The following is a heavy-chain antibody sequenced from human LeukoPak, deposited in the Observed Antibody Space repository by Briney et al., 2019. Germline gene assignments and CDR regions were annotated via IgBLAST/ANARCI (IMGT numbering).Heavy chain of an antibody. J-gene: IGHJ6*03. CDR2: INWSGGST. CDR1: GFTFDDYG. V-gene: IGHV3-20*04. Sequence: GGSLRLSCAASGFTFDDYGMSWVRHAPGKGLEWVSGINWSGGSTAYADSVKGRFTISRDNAKNSLYLQMNSLRAEDTALYYCARIVRGVIITGYMDVWGKGTMVTVSS. CDR3: ARIVRGVIITGYMDV. D-gene: IGHD3-10*02.